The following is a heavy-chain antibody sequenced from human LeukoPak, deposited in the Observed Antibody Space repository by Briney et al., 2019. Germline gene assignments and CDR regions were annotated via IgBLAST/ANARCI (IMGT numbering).Heavy chain of an antibody. CDR3: TTGGWVQLWLGDYFDY. CDR1: GFTFISAW. V-gene: IGHV3-15*01. J-gene: IGHJ4*02. D-gene: IGHD5-18*01. CDR2: IKSKIDGGTT. Sequence: PGGSLRLSCAASGFTFISAWVTWVRQAPGKGLEWAGHIKSKIDGGTTDYAAPVKGRFTISRDDSKNTVYLQMNSLKTEDTALYYCTTGGWVQLWLGDYFDYWGQGTLVTVSS.